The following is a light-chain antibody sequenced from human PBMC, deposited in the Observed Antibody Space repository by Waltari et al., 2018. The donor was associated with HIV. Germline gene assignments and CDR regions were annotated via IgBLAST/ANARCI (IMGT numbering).Light chain of an antibody. CDR2: DVS. Sequence: QSALTQPASVSGSPGQSITISCSGTSSDVGGYNFVSWYQQQPGKAPKRIMYDVSKRPSGVSNRFPGSMSGDTASLTVSGLQAEDGDDYYGCSYRSRSNLCYVFGGETKVTVL. CDR1: SSDVGGYNF. V-gene: IGLV2-14*03. CDR3: CSYRSRSNLCYV. J-gene: IGLJ1*01.